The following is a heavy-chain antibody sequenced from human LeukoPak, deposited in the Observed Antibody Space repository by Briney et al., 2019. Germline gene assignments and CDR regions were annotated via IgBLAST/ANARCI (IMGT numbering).Heavy chain of an antibody. D-gene: IGHD3-22*01. V-gene: IGHV4-59*01. CDR1: GGSISSYY. CDR3: ARGYYDSSGYYPNWFDP. J-gene: IGHJ5*02. Sequence: SETLSLTCTVSGGSISSYYWSWIRQPPGKGLEWIGYIYYSGSTNYNPSLKCRVTISVDTSKNQFSLKLSSVTAADTAVYYCARGYYDSSGYYPNWFDPWGQGTLVTVSS. CDR2: IYYSGST.